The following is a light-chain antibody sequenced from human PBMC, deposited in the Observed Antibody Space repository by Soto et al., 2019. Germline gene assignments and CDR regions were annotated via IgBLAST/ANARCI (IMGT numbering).Light chain of an antibody. V-gene: IGKV1-5*01. CDR2: HAS. CDR1: QSISNL. Sequence: DIQMTQSPSTLPASVGDRVTVTCRASQSISNLLACYQQKPGTAPKLLIYHASTLESGVPSRFSGSGSGTEFTLTISSLQPDDFATYYCQQYNSYSFGQGTKADVK. J-gene: IGKJ1*01. CDR3: QQYNSYS.